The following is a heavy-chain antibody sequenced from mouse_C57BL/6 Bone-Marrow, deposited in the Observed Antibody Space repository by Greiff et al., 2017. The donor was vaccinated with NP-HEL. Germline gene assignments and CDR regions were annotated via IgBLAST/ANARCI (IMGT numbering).Heavy chain of an antibody. CDR1: GYTFTSYW. CDR2: INPSSGYT. CDR3: AVLTGPIYWYFDV. J-gene: IGHJ1*03. Sequence: QVQLKESGAELAKPGASVKLSCKASGYTFTSYWMHWVKQRPGQGLEWIGYINPSSGYTKYNQKFKDKATLTADKSSSTAYMQLSSLTYEDSAVYYCAVLTGPIYWYFDVWGTGTTVTVSS. D-gene: IGHD4-1*01. V-gene: IGHV1-7*01.